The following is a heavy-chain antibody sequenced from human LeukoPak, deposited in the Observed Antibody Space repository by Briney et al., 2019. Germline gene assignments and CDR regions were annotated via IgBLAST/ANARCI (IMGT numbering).Heavy chain of an antibody. CDR2: IYYSGST. Sequence: SQTLSLTCTVSGGSINSGNYCWSWIRQPPGKGLEWIGYIYYSGSTYYNPSLKSRVTISVDTSKNQFSLKLSSVTAADTAVYYCARLGAGPTYYDFWSGYSSFYFDYWGQGTLVTVSS. V-gene: IGHV4-30-4*01. CDR3: ARLGAGPTYYDFWSGYSSFYFDY. CDR1: GGSINSGNYC. J-gene: IGHJ4*02. D-gene: IGHD3-3*01.